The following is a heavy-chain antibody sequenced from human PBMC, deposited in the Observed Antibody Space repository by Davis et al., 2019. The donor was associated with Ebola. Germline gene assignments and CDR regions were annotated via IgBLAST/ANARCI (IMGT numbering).Heavy chain of an antibody. V-gene: IGHV1-8*01. Sequence: ASVKVSCKASGYTFTSYDINWVRQATGQGLEWMGWMNPNSGNTGYAQKFQGRVTMTRNTSISTAYMELSSLRSEDTAVYYCAFGLWFGELLSSGRDGWGQGTTVTVSS. D-gene: IGHD3-10*01. J-gene: IGHJ6*02. CDR2: MNPNSGNT. CDR1: GYTFTSYD. CDR3: AFGLWFGELLSSGRDG.